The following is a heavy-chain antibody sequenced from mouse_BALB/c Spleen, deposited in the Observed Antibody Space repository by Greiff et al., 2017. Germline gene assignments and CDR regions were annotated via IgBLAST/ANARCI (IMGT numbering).Heavy chain of an antibody. J-gene: IGHJ4*01. D-gene: IGHD1-1*01. CDR1: GYTFTDYV. CDR3: ARAYYYGSSYAMDY. CDR2: IYPGSGST. V-gene: IGHV1-77*01. Sequence: VKVVESGPELVKPGASVKMSCKASGYTFTDYVISWVKQRTGQGLEWIGEIYPGSGSTYYNEKFKGKATLTADKSSNTAYMQLSSLTSEDSAVYFCARAYYYGSSYAMDYWGQGTSVTVSS.